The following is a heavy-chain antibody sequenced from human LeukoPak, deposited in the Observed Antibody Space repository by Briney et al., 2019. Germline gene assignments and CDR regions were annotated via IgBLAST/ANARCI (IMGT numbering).Heavy chain of an antibody. V-gene: IGHV3-23*01. CDR1: RFTFSTYA. CDR3: AKALAAAGTGNYFDY. Sequence: GGSLRLSCAASRFTFSTYAMTWVRQAPGKGLEWVSAISGSGGSTYYADSVKGRFTISRDNSKNTLYLQMNSLRAEDTAVYYCAKALAAAGTGNYFDYWGQGTLVTVSS. J-gene: IGHJ4*02. CDR2: ISGSGGST. D-gene: IGHD6-13*01.